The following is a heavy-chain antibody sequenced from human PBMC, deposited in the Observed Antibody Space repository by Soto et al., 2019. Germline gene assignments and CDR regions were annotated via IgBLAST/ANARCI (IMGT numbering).Heavy chain of an antibody. V-gene: IGHV4-30-4*01. CDR3: ARERRDGARLDP. CDR2: IYHSGST. J-gene: IGHJ5*02. CDR1: GGSISSGDYY. Sequence: QVQLQESGPGLVKPSQTLSLTCTVSGGSISSGDYYWSWIRQPPGKGLEWIGYIYHSGSTYYNPCLKGRVTFSVDTAKNQFAQKLSSVTAADTAEYYCARERRDGARLDPCGQGTLVTVSS.